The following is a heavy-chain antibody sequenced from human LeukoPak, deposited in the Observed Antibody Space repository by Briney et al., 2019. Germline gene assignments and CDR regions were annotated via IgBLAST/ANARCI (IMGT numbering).Heavy chain of an antibody. J-gene: IGHJ3*02. CDR1: GGSISSGGYY. Sequence: PSETLSLTCTVSGGSISSGGYYWSWIRQHPGKGLEWIGYIYYSGSTYYNPSLKSRVTISVDTSKNQFSLRLSSVTAADTAVFYCARHRAEMATITDDAFDIWGQGTMVTVSS. CDR2: IYYSGST. V-gene: IGHV4-31*03. D-gene: IGHD5-24*01. CDR3: ARHRAEMATITDDAFDI.